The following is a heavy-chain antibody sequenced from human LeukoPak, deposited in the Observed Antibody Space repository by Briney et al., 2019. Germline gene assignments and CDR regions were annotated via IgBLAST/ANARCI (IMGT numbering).Heavy chain of an antibody. J-gene: IGHJ4*02. CDR1: GDSISTYY. CDR3: ARDLGRGGNDYYFDY. Sequence: SETLSLTCTVSGDSISTYYWSWIRQPPGKELEWIGNIIHSGSTNYNPSLKSRLTISVDTSKNQFSLKLSSVTAADTAVYYCARDLGRGGNDYYFDYWGQGTLVTVSS. CDR2: IIHSGST. V-gene: IGHV4-59*01. D-gene: IGHD4-23*01.